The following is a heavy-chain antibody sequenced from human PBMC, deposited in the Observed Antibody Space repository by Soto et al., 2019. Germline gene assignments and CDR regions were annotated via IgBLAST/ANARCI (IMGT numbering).Heavy chain of an antibody. D-gene: IGHD1-26*01. Sequence: QVQLRESGPGLVKPSETLSLTCTVSSGSIGTYFWSWIRQPPGKGLEWIGYIYYSGTTNYNPSLKSRVTIFLDTSKNQFSLRLSSVTDADTAVYYCARGRGGTYDAFDIWGQGTLVTVSS. CDR1: SGSIGTYF. CDR2: IYYSGTT. J-gene: IGHJ3*02. CDR3: ARGRGGTYDAFDI. V-gene: IGHV4-59*01.